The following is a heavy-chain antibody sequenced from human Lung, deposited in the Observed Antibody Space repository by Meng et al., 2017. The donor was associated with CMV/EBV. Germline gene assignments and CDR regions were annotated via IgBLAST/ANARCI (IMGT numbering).Heavy chain of an antibody. J-gene: IGHJ6*02. CDR1: GYTFTGYY. V-gene: IGHV1-2*02. CDR2: INPNSGGT. Sequence: SXXVSXXASGYTFTGYYMHWVRQAPGQGLEWMGWINPNSGGTNYAQKFQGRVTMTRDTSISTAYMELSRLRSDDTAVYYCARACSSTSCYPYYYYYYGMDVWXQGTXVPVSS. CDR3: ARACSSTSCYPYYYYYYGMDV. D-gene: IGHD2-2*01.